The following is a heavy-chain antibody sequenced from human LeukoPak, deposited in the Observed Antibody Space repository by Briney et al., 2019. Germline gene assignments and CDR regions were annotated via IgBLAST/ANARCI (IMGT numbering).Heavy chain of an antibody. V-gene: IGHV4-59*01. CDR1: GGSISSYY. Sequence: SETLSLTCTVSGGSISSYYWSWIRQPPGKGLEWIGYIYYSGSTNYNPSLKSRVTISLDTSKNQFSLKLSSVTAADTAVYYCARGIWFGELLGNWFDPWGQGTLVTVSS. CDR3: ARGIWFGELLGNWFDP. J-gene: IGHJ5*02. D-gene: IGHD3-10*01. CDR2: IYYSGST.